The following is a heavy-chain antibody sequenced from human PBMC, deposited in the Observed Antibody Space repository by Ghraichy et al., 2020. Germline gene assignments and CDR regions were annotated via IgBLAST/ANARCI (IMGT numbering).Heavy chain of an antibody. Sequence: GGSLRLSCAASGFTVSSNYMSWVRQAPGKGLEWVSVIYSGGSTYYADSVKGRFTISRDNSKNTLYLQMNSLRAEDTAVYYCARETDCSSTSCPSGNWFDPWGQGTLVTVSS. CDR1: GFTVSSNY. CDR3: ARETDCSSTSCPSGNWFDP. D-gene: IGHD2-2*01. CDR2: IYSGGST. V-gene: IGHV3-53*01. J-gene: IGHJ5*02.